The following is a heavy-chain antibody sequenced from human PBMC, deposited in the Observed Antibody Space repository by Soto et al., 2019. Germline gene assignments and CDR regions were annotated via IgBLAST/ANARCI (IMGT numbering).Heavy chain of an antibody. CDR2: ISGYNENA. V-gene: IGHV1-18*01. J-gene: IGHJ4*02. CDR3: ARDIHGDYPDH. CDR1: GYTFSNYG. D-gene: IGHD4-17*01. Sequence: QVQLVQSGPEVRKPGASVKVSCKASGYTFSNYGFSWVRQAPGQRLEWMGWISGYNENAMYAPKFPGRATVTADTSTSTAYMELRRLRSDDTALYYCARDIHGDYPDHWGQGTLVTVSS.